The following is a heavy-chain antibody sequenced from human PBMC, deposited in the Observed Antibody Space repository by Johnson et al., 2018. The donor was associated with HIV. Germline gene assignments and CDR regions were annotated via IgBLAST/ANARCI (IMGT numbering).Heavy chain of an antibody. CDR2: ISGSGGST. V-gene: IGHV3-23*04. D-gene: IGHD2-21*01. CDR3: AVVALPMYWYDAFDI. J-gene: IGHJ3*02. Sequence: VQLVESGGGLVKPGGSLRLSCAASGFSFSDYFMTWIRQAPGKGLEWVSAISGSGGSTYYADSVKGRFTISRDNSKNTLYLQMNSLRAEDTAVYYWAVVALPMYWYDAFDIWGQGTMVTVSS. CDR1: GFSFSDYF.